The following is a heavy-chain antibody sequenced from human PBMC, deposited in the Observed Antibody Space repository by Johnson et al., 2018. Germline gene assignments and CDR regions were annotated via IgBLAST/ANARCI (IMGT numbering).Heavy chain of an antibody. CDR2: IRSKAYGGTT. V-gene: IGHV3-49*05. Sequence: EVQLVESGGGLVKPGRSXRLSCTVSGFTFGDYTMSWFRQAPGKGLEWVGFIRSKAYGGTTEYAASVKGSFTISRDDSQSIAYLKMNSLKTEDPAVDYCTRGPPEEGELLGRYYYYGMDVWGKGTTVTVSS. CDR1: GFTFGDYT. D-gene: IGHD1-26*01. J-gene: IGHJ6*04. CDR3: TRGPPEEGELLGRYYYYGMDV.